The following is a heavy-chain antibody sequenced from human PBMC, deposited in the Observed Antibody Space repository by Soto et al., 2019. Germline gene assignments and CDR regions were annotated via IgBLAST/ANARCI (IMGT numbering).Heavy chain of an antibody. CDR2: IIPIFGTA. CDR1: GGTFSSYA. Sequence: RASVKVSCKASGGTFSSYAISWVRQAPGQGLEWMGGIIPIFGTANYAQKFQGRVTITADESTSTAYMELSSLRSEDTAVYYCARGGVDYYDSSGYSKHFDYWGQGTLVTVSS. CDR3: ARGGVDYYDSSGYSKHFDY. J-gene: IGHJ4*02. V-gene: IGHV1-69*13. D-gene: IGHD3-22*01.